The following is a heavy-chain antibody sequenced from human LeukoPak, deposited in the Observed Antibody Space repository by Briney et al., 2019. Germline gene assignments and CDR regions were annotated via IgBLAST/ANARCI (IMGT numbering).Heavy chain of an antibody. CDR3: ARGWGYGSGSYSFGYYYGMDV. J-gene: IGHJ6*04. CDR1: GGSFSGYY. V-gene: IGHV4-34*01. D-gene: IGHD3-10*01. CDR2: INHSGST. Sequence: PSETLSLTCAVYGGSFSGYYWSWIRQPPGKGLEWMGEINHSGSTNYNPSPKSRVTISVDTSKNQFSLKLRSVTAADTAVYYCARGWGYGSGSYSFGYYYGMDVWGKGTTLTVSS.